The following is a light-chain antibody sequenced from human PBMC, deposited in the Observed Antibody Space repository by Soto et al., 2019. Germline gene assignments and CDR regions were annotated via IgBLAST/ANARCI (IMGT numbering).Light chain of an antibody. CDR3: VLYMGRGISV. CDR2: STT. Sequence: QAVVTQEPSFSVSPGGTVTLTCGLTSGSVSTSYYPSWYQQTPGQAPRTLMYSTTIRSSGVPDRFSGSILGNKAALTITGAQADDHSHYYCVLYMGRGISVFGGGTKVTVL. J-gene: IGLJ3*02. V-gene: IGLV8-61*01. CDR1: SGSVSTSYY.